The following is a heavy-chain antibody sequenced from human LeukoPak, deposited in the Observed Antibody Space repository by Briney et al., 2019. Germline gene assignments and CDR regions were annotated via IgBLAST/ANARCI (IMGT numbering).Heavy chain of an antibody. CDR1: GYSISSDYY. CDR2: IYYSGST. Sequence: SETLSLTCTVSGYSISSDYYWGWIRQPPGKGLEWIGYIYYSGSTNYNPSLKSRVTISVDTSKNQFSLKLSSVTAADTAVYYCARDPTRSGWLRGERGAFDIWGQGTMVTVSS. D-gene: IGHD5-12*01. V-gene: IGHV4-38-2*02. J-gene: IGHJ3*02. CDR3: ARDPTRSGWLRGERGAFDI.